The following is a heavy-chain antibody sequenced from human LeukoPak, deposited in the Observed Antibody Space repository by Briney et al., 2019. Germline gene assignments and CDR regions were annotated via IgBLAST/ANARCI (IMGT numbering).Heavy chain of an antibody. CDR1: GFTFSNYA. J-gene: IGHJ4*02. V-gene: IGHV3-23*01. CDR3: AKDDTVILYYFDY. Sequence: GGSLRLSCAASGFTFSNYAMSWVRQAPGKGLEWVSAISGSGGSTYYADSVKGRFTISRDNSKNTLYLQMNSLRAEDTAVYYCAKDDTVILYYFDYWGQGTLVTVSS. CDR2: ISGSGGST. D-gene: IGHD4-17*01.